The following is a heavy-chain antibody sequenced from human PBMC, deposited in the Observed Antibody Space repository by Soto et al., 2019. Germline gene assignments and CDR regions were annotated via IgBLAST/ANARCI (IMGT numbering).Heavy chain of an antibody. CDR3: ARDPSLAAAGTSYGMDV. CDR2: IIPIFGTA. Sequence: SVKVSCKASGGSFSSYAISWVRQAPGQGLEWMGGIIPIFGTANYAQKFQGRVTITADESTSTAYMELSSLRSEDTAVYYCARDPSLAAAGTSYGMDVWGQGTTVTVSS. J-gene: IGHJ6*02. CDR1: GGSFSSYA. V-gene: IGHV1-69*13. D-gene: IGHD6-13*01.